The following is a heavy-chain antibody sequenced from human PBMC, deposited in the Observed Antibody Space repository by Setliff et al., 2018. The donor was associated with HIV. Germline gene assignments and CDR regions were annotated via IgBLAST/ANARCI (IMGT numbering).Heavy chain of an antibody. J-gene: IGHJ4*02. CDR3: AKSSWWEPRAY. V-gene: IGHV3-23*01. Sequence: GSLRLSCAVSGFTLSTFSMSWVRQAPGKGLEWVSAISSKGGSTYYADSVRGRFTISRDNSKNTLYLQMNSLRAEDTAVYYCAKSSWWEPRAYWGQGTLVTVSS. D-gene: IGHD2-15*01. CDR2: ISSKGGST. CDR1: GFTLSTFS.